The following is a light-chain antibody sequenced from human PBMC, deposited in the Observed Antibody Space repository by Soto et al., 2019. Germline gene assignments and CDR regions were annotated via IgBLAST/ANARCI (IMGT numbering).Light chain of an antibody. J-gene: IGKJ1*01. CDR3: QQYGSSPRT. Sequence: EIVLTQSPGTLSLSPGERATLSCRASQSVSSNYLAWYQQKPGQAPKLLIYGASSGATGIPDRFSGSGSGTDFTLTIGRLEPEDFAVYYCQQYGSSPRTFGQGTKVDIK. CDR2: GAS. V-gene: IGKV3-20*01. CDR1: QSVSSNY.